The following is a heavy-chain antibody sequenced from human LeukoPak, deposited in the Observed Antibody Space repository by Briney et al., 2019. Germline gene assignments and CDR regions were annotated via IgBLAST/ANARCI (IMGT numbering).Heavy chain of an antibody. D-gene: IGHD3-10*01. Sequence: SETLSLTCTVSGYSISSGYYWGWIRQPPGKGLEWIGSIYHSGSTNYNPSLKGRVTISVDTSKNQFSLKLSSVTAADTAVYYCARRRALWFGETPYYFDYWGQGTLVTVSS. CDR3: ARRRALWFGETPYYFDY. CDR2: IYHSGST. CDR1: GYSISSGYY. J-gene: IGHJ4*02. V-gene: IGHV4-38-2*02.